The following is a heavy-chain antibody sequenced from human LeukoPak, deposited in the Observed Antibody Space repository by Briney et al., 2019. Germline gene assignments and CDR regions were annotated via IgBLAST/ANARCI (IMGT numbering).Heavy chain of an antibody. Sequence: PGGSLRLSCAVSGFTFDDYAMHWVRQAPGKGLDWVSSISWSSGTIGYADSVKGRFTISRDNAKNTLYLQMNSLRAEDTAVYYCARDFLYGDYGTTWGYYYYYYGMDVWGQGTTVTVSS. CDR2: ISWSSGTI. J-gene: IGHJ6*02. V-gene: IGHV3-9*01. CDR3: ARDFLYGDYGTTWGYYYYYYGMDV. D-gene: IGHD4-17*01. CDR1: GFTFDDYA.